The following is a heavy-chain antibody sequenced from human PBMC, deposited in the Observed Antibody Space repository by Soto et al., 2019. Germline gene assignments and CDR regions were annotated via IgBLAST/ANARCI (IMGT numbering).Heavy chain of an antibody. CDR1: GGSISSYY. CDR2: VHHSWGS. Sequence: SETLSLTCTVSGGSISSYYWSWIRLPPGKPMEWIGYVHHSWGSSYNPSLQSRVAISLDTSKSQFSLELTSVTAADTAVYYCARQGFGPLHGLVDVWGQGTTVTV. J-gene: IGHJ6*02. V-gene: IGHV4-59*08. D-gene: IGHD3-10*01. CDR3: ARQGFGPLHGLVDV.